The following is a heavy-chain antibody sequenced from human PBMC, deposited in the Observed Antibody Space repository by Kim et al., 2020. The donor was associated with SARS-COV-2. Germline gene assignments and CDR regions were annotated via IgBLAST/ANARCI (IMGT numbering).Heavy chain of an antibody. Sequence: GNGNTIYSQKFQGRVNFTTDTSASTAYMELSFLRSEDSAVYYCLGGFSFDYWGQGTLVTVSS. D-gene: IGHD3-16*01. J-gene: IGHJ4*02. V-gene: IGHV1-3*01. CDR3: LGGFSFDY. CDR2: GNGNT.